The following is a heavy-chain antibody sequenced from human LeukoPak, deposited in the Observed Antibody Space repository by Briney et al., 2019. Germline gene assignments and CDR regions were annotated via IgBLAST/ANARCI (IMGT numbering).Heavy chain of an antibody. CDR1: GYTFTNYA. D-gene: IGHD6-19*01. CDR3: ARRSGWWGIHYYYYGMDV. Sequence: ASVKVSCKASGYTFTNYAMHWVRQAPGQRLEWMGWMNPNSGNTGYAQKFQGRVTMTRNTSISTAYMELSSLRSEDTAVYYCARRSGWWGIHYYYYGMDVWGQGTTVTVSS. CDR2: MNPNSGNT. V-gene: IGHV1-8*01. J-gene: IGHJ6*02.